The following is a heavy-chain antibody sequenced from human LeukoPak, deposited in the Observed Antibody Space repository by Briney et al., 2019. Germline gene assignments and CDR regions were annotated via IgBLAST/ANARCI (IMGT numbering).Heavy chain of an antibody. J-gene: IGHJ5*02. CDR1: GFTFSSYA. V-gene: IGHV3-23*01. Sequence: GGSLRLSCAASGFTFSSYAMSWVRQAPGKGLEWVSGISDSGRSTVYADSVKGRFTTSRDNAKNSLYLQMNSLRDEDTAVYYCARDGYSSGWSGFDPWGQGTLVTVSS. CDR3: ARDGYSSGWSGFDP. D-gene: IGHD6-19*01. CDR2: ISDSGRST.